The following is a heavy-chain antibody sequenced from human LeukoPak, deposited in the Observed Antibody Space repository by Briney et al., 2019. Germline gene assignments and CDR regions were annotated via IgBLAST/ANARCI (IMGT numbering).Heavy chain of an antibody. J-gene: IGHJ3*02. CDR3: ARDRSGYSDAFDI. CDR1: GFTFSSYG. CDR2: IWYDGSNK. D-gene: IGHD6-13*01. Sequence: GGSLRLSCAASGFTFSSYGMHWVRQAPGKGLEWVAVIWYDGSNKYYADSVKGRFTITRDNSKNTLYLQMNSLRAEDTAVYYCARDRSGYSDAFDIWGQGTMVTVSS. V-gene: IGHV3-33*01.